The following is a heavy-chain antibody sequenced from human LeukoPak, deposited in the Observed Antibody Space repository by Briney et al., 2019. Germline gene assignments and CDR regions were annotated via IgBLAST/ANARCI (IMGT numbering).Heavy chain of an antibody. CDR1: GYRFTNYW. CDR3: VRLEIGGCYYVRY. CDR2: MHPGHSET. V-gene: IGHV5-51*01. D-gene: IGHD3-22*01. Sequence: ESLQTSCKTSGYRFTNYWIGWVRQMPGKGLEWMGIMHPGHSETRYTPSLDGQVTFSVDKSISTAYLLWSSLRASDTAIFYCVRLEIGGCYYVRYWGQDTQDTVS. J-gene: IGHJ1*01.